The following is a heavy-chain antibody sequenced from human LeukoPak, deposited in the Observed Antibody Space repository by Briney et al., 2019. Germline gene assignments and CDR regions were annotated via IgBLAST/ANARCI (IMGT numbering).Heavy chain of an antibody. D-gene: IGHD3-22*01. CDR2: ISAYNGNT. Sequence: ASVKVSCKASGYTFTSYYMHWVRQAPGQGLEWMGWISAYNGNTNYAQKLQGRVTMTTDTSTSTAYMELRSLRSDDTAVYYCARGGRFTYYYDSRGYYLFDYWGQGTLVTVSS. CDR3: ARGGRFTYYYDSRGYYLFDY. V-gene: IGHV1-18*04. CDR1: GYTFTSYY. J-gene: IGHJ4*02.